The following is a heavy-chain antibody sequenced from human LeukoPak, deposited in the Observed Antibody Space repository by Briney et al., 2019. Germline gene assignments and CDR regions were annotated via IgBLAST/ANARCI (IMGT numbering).Heavy chain of an antibody. CDR1: GGSFSSSSYY. V-gene: IGHV4-39*01. CDR2: MYYSGST. CDR3: ARHFDRDGYKSNAFDI. Sequence: PSETPSLTCTVSGGSFSSSSYYWGWIRQPPGEGLEWIGSMYYSGSTYYNASLRSRVTISVDTSKNQFSLKLSSVTAADTAVYYCARHFDRDGYKSNAFDIWGQGTMVTVSS. J-gene: IGHJ3*02. D-gene: IGHD5-24*01.